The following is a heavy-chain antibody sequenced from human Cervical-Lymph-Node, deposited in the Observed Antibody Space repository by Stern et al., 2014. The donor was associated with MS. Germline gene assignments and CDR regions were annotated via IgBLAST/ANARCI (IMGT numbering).Heavy chain of an antibody. CDR2: IYHAGRT. J-gene: IGHJ4*02. CDR1: GASITSTNW. Sequence: QLPLHESGPGPVTPSGTLSLTCAVSGASITSTNWWSWVRQPPGKGLQWIGAIYHAGRTNYNPSLKRRLTMSIDKSDNQFALKLTSVTAADTAVYFCARIPEDTAMVAMMDYWGQGILVTVSS. CDR3: ARIPEDTAMVAMMDY. V-gene: IGHV4-4*02. D-gene: IGHD5-18*01.